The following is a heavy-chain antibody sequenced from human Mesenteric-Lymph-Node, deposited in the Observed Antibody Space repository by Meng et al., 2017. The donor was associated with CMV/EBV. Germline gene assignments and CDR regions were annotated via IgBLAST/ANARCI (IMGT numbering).Heavy chain of an antibody. CDR2: IYHSGST. J-gene: IGHJ4*02. D-gene: IGHD3-10*01. CDR3: AREDRGGSGSYDY. V-gene: IGHV4-4*02. CDR1: GGSISSGHW. Sequence: VSGGSISSGHWWNWVRQSPGKGLEWIGEIYHSGSTNYNPSLKSRVTISVDKSKNQFSLKLSSVTAADTAVYYCAREDRGGSGSYDYWGQGTLVTVSS.